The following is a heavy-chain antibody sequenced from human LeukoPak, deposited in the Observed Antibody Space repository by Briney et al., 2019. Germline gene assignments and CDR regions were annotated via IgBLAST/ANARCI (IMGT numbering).Heavy chain of an antibody. D-gene: IGHD6-19*01. J-gene: IGHJ1*01. V-gene: IGHV4-61*02. CDR2: IYTSGST. CDR3: ASTLTHIAVAGTSPQLYEYFQH. CDR1: GGSFSSGSYY. Sequence: SQTLSLTCTVSGGSFSSGSYYWTWIRQPAGEGLEWIGRIYTSGSTNYSPSLKSRVTISVDTSKNQFSLKLSSVTAADTAVYYCASTLTHIAVAGTSPQLYEYFQHWGQGTLVTVSS.